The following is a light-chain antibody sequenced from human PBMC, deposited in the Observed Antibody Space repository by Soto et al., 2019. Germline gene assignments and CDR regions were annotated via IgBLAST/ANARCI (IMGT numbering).Light chain of an antibody. CDR2: AAS. CDR1: QSISSY. Sequence: DIQMTQSPSSLSASVGDRVTITCRASQSISSYLNWYQQKPGKAPKFLIYAASSLQSGVPSRFSGSGSGTYFTLTISSLQPEDFATYYCQQCYSTPWTFGQGTKVEIK. CDR3: QQCYSTPWT. V-gene: IGKV1-39*01. J-gene: IGKJ1*01.